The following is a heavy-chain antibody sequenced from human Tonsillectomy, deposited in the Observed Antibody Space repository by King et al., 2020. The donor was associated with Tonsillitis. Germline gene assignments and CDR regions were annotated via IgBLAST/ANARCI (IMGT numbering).Heavy chain of an antibody. D-gene: IGHD6-13*01. V-gene: IGHV1-8*01. CDR2: VNPNRGNT. CDR3: ARRIAASGTTLGY. CDR1: GFTFTRYY. Sequence: VQLVESGAEVKKPGDLVEVSCKASGFTFTRYYINWVRQATGQGREWVGWVNPNRGNTGYAQKFQGRVNMARKTSIRQAYMELSSLGSEDTAVYYCARRIAASGTTLGYWGQGTLVTVSS. J-gene: IGHJ4*02.